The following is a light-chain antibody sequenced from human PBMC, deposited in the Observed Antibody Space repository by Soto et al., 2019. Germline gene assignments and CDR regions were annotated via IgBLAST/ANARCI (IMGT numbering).Light chain of an antibody. J-gene: IGKJ5*01. CDR1: QSVSSY. CDR3: QQRSNWPPIT. Sequence: EIVLTQSPASLSLSPGERGTLSCRASQSVSSYLAWYQQKRGQAPRLLIYDASNRATGIPARFSGSGSGTDFTLTISSREPEDFAVYYCQQRSNWPPITFGQGTRLEIK. V-gene: IGKV3-11*01. CDR2: DAS.